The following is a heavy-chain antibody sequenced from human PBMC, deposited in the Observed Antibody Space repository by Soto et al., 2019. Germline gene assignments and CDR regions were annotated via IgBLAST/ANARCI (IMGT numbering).Heavy chain of an antibody. CDR2: ISSSSSPI. CDR1: GFTFSSND. D-gene: IGHD3-22*01. CDR3: SIYFDSSGDPRDYFDY. Sequence: GGSLRLSCAVAGFTFSSNDMNWVRQAPGKGLEWVSYISSSSSPIYYADSVRGRFTISRDNAKNSLYLQMNSLRAEDTAVYYCSIYFDSSGDPRDYFDYWREGTLVTVSS. V-gene: IGHV3-48*01. J-gene: IGHJ4*02.